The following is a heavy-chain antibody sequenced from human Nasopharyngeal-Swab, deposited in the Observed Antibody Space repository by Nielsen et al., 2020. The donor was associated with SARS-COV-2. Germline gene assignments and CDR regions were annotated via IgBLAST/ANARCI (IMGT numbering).Heavy chain of an antibody. CDR3: ARESRQWLAPYYYYGMDV. CDR2: ISSRSSYT. J-gene: IGHJ6*02. Sequence: GGSLRLSCAASGFTFSDYSMSWNRQAPGKGLEWVAYISSRSSYTNYADSVKGRFTIYRDNAKNSLYLQMNSLRAEETAVYYCARESRQWLAPYYYYGMDVWGQGTTVTVSS. D-gene: IGHD6-19*01. V-gene: IGHV3-11*05. CDR1: GFTFSDYS.